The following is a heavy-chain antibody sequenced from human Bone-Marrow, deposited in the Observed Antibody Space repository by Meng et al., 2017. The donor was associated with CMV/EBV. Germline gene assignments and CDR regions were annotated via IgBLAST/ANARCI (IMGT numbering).Heavy chain of an antibody. Sequence: GGSLRLSCAASGFTFSSYAMHWVRQAPGKGLEWVAVISYDGSNKYYADSVKGRFTISRDNSKNTLYLQMNSLRAEDTAVYYCARDSTTTYCSGGSCYPLSYGMVVWGQGTTVTVSS. D-gene: IGHD2-15*01. CDR1: GFTFSSYA. V-gene: IGHV3-30-3*01. CDR2: ISYDGSNK. CDR3: ARDSTTTYCSGGSCYPLSYGMVV. J-gene: IGHJ6*02.